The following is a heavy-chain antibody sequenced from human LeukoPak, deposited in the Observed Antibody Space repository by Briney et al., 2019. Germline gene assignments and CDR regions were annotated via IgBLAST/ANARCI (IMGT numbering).Heavy chain of an antibody. CDR3: VRGDPSSSGTNSFDY. D-gene: IGHD3-10*01. CDR2: VWTAGAT. V-gene: IGHV3-53*01. Sequence: GGSLRLSCAAAGFSITKYYMGWVRQAPGKGLEWVSVVWTAGATNYADSLKGRLTISKDNSKNMVYLQMISVSAEDTATYYCVRGDPSSSGTNSFDYWGQGTVVTVSS. CDR1: GFSITKYY. J-gene: IGHJ4*02.